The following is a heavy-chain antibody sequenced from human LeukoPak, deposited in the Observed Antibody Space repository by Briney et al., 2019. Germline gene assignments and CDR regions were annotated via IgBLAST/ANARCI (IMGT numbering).Heavy chain of an antibody. Sequence: GGSLRLSCAASGFTFSSYWMHWVRQAPGKGLVWVSRINSDGSSTSYADSVKGRFTISRDNAKNTLYLQMNSLRAEDTAVYYCARSSLNYDILTGYYSYGVDYWGQGTLVTVSS. CDR1: GFTFSSYW. D-gene: IGHD3-9*01. V-gene: IGHV3-74*01. J-gene: IGHJ4*02. CDR3: ARSSLNYDILTGYYSYGVDY. CDR2: INSDGSST.